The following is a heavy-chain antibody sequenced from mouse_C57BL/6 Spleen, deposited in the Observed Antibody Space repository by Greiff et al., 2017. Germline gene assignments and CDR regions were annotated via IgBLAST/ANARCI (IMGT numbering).Heavy chain of an antibody. V-gene: IGHV3-6*01. CDR2: ISYDGSN. Sequence: EVKLVESGPGLVKPSQSLSLTCSVTGYSITSGYYWNWIRQFPGNKLEWMGYISYDGSNNYNPSLKNRISITRDTSKNQFFLKLNSVTTEDTATYYCARDGSSHWGQGTLVTVSA. CDR1: GYSITSGYY. D-gene: IGHD1-1*01. J-gene: IGHJ3*01. CDR3: ARDGSSH.